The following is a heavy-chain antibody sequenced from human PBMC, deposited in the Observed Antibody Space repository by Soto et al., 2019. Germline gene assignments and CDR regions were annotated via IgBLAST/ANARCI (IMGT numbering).Heavy chain of an antibody. CDR3: ARGESPFYYYYCMDV. V-gene: IGHV1-8*01. CDR1: GYTFTSYD. J-gene: IGHJ6*02. Sequence: ASVKVSCKASGYTFTSYDINWVRQATGQGLEWMGWMNPNSGNTGYAQKFQGRVTMTRNTSISTAYMELSSLRSEDTAVYYCARGESPFYYYYCMDVWGQGXTVTVYS. CDR2: MNPNSGNT. D-gene: IGHD3-3*02.